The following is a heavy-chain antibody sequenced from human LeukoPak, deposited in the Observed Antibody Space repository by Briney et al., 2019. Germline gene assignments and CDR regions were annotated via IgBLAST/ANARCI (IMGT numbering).Heavy chain of an antibody. CDR3: AKDDNYIRFLS. V-gene: IGHV3-23*01. J-gene: IGHJ5*02. Sequence: GGSLRLSCVASGFSFSSYAINWVRQAPGRGLEWVSIISGSGDNTNYAASVKGRFTISRDNSKNTLYLQMNSLRAEDTAVYYCAKDDNYIRFLSWGQGTLVTVSS. D-gene: IGHD3-16*01. CDR2: ISGSGDNT. CDR1: GFSFSSYA.